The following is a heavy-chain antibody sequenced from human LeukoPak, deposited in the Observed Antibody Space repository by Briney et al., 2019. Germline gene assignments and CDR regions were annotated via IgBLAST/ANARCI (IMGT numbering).Heavy chain of an antibody. CDR2: ISGSGGST. CDR1: GFTFSSYA. V-gene: IGHV3-23*01. CDR3: AKDRRFIAAAAGPHNYFDY. Sequence: GGSLRLSCAASGFTFSSYAMSWVRQAPGKGLEWVPAISGSGGSTYYADSVKGRFTISRDNSKNTLYLQMNSLRAEDTAVYYCAKDRRFIAAAAGPHNYFDYWGQGTLVTVSS. J-gene: IGHJ4*02. D-gene: IGHD6-13*01.